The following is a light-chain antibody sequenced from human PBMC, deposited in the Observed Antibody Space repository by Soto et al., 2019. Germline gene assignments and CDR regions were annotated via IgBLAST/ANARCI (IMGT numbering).Light chain of an antibody. V-gene: IGKV1-39*01. J-gene: IGKJ1*01. CDR2: AAS. CDR1: QSISSY. CDR3: QQSYSTPPT. Sequence: DIQMTQSPSSLSACVGDRVTITCRASQSISSYLNWYQQKPGKAPKLLIYAASSLQSGVPSRFSGSGSGTDFTLTISSLQPEDFATYYCQQSYSTPPTFGQGTMVDIK.